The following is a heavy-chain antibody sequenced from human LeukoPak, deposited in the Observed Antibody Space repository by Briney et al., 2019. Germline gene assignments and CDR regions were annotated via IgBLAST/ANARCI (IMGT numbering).Heavy chain of an antibody. V-gene: IGHV1-69*04. CDR3: ARMKYFDSTGYSHAEYFQH. D-gene: IGHD3-22*01. Sequence: EASVKVSCKASGGTFNSVAISWVRQAPGQGREWVGRIIPLLGTPDYAQKFQGRVTITSDKYTGTAYIELSSLRSEDTAMYYCARMKYFDSTGYSHAEYFQHWGQGPLVIVSS. CDR1: GGTFNSVA. CDR2: IIPLLGTP. J-gene: IGHJ1*01.